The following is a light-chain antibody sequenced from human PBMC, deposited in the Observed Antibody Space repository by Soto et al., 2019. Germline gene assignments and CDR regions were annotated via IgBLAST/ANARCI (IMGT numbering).Light chain of an antibody. CDR2: AAS. J-gene: IGKJ2*01. CDR1: QGISSY. Sequence: AIRMTQSPSSLSASTGDRVTITCRASQGISSYLAWYQQKPGKAPKLLIYAASTLQSGVPSSFIGRGYGTAVTITIRCLQSEDFATYYCQQYYSYPINFGQGTKLEIK. V-gene: IGKV1-8*01. CDR3: QQYYSYPIN.